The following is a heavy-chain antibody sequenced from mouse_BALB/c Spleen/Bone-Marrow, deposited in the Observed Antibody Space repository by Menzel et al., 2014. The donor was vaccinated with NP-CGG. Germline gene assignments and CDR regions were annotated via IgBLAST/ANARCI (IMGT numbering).Heavy chain of an antibody. CDR1: GYSFTNYW. D-gene: IGHD3-2*01. Sequence: QVQLQQSGPQLVRPGASVKISCKASGYSFTNYWMHWVKQRPGQGLEWIGMIDPSDSETRLNQKFKDKATLTVDKSSSTAYMQLSSPTSEDSAVYYCARTGDSPGSSWFAYWGQGTLVTVSA. V-gene: IGHV1S127*01. CDR2: IDPSDSET. CDR3: ARTGDSPGSSWFAY. J-gene: IGHJ3*01.